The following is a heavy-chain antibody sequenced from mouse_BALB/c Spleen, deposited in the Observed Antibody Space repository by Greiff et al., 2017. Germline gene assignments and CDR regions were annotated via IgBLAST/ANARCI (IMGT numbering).Heavy chain of an antibody. V-gene: IGHV2-6-7*01. Sequence: AQLKQSGPGLVAPSQSLSITCTVSGFSLTGYGVNWVRQPPGKGLEWLGMIWGDGSTDYNSALKSRLSISKDNSKSQVFLKMNSLQTDDTARYYCARDHGNYGFAYWGQGTLVTVSA. CDR2: IWGDGST. CDR3: ARDHGNYGFAY. J-gene: IGHJ3*01. D-gene: IGHD2-1*01. CDR1: GFSLTGYG.